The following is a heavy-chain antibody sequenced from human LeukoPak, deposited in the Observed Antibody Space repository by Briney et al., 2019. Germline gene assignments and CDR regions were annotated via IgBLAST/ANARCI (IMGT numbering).Heavy chain of an antibody. CDR3: ARDSLRFLEWATDAFDI. D-gene: IGHD3-3*01. V-gene: IGHV1-18*01. Sequence: ASVKVSCKASGYTFTSYGISWVRQAPGQGLEWMGWISAYNGNTNYAQKLQGRVTMTTGTSTSTAYMELRSLRSDDTAVYYCARDSLRFLEWATDAFDIWGQGTMVTVSS. CDR2: ISAYNGNT. CDR1: GYTFTSYG. J-gene: IGHJ3*02.